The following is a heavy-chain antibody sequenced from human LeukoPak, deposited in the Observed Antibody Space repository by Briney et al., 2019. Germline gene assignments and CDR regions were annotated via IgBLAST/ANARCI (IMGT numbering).Heavy chain of an antibody. CDR2: LDPEDGET. J-gene: IGHJ5*02. CDR3: ATLMVRGVIRLNWFDP. D-gene: IGHD3-10*01. V-gene: IGHV1-24*01. CDR1: GYTLTELS. Sequence: ASVKVSCKVSGYTLTELSMHWVRQAPGKGLEWMGGLDPEDGETIYAQKFQGRVTMTEDTSTDTAYMELSSLRSEDTAVYYCATLMVRGVIRLNWFDPWGQGTLVTVSS.